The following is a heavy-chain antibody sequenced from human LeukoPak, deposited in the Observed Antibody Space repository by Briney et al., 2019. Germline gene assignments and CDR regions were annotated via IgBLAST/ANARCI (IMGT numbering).Heavy chain of an antibody. Sequence: NTSETLSLTCSVSGGSITSYYWSWIRQPPGKGLEWIGHVSDGGRTNYSPSLRSRVSISVDTSKNQFSLKLNSVTAADTAVYFCARASTTFDDWGQGTLVTVSS. CDR1: GGSITSYY. CDR2: VSDGGRT. V-gene: IGHV4-59*01. D-gene: IGHD1-14*01. J-gene: IGHJ4*02. CDR3: ARASTTFDD.